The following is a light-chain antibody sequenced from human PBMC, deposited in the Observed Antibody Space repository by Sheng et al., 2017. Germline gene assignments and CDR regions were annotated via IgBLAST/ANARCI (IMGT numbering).Light chain of an antibody. V-gene: IGLV3-21*02. CDR3: QVWDTSSDHPGV. J-gene: IGLJ3*02. CDR1: NIGGKS. CDR2: DDD. Sequence: SYELTQSPSVSVAPGQTAKVSCGGNNIGGKSVHWYQQKPGQAPVLVVYDDDARPSGIPERFSGSNSGNTATLTISRVEAGDEADFYCQVWDTSSDHPGVFGGGTALTVL.